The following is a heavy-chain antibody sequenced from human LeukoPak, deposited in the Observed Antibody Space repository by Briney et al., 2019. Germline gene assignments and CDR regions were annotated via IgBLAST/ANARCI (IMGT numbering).Heavy chain of an antibody. J-gene: IGHJ4*02. V-gene: IGHV3-53*01. CDR1: GFTVSSNH. CDR3: ARIPKTTYFDY. D-gene: IGHD4-17*01. CDR2: IYSGGST. Sequence: GGSLRLSCAASGFTVSSNHMSWVRQAPGKGLEWVSVIYSGGSTDYADSVKGRFTISRDNSENTLHLQMNSLRAEDTAVYYCARIPKTTYFDYWGQGTLVTVSS.